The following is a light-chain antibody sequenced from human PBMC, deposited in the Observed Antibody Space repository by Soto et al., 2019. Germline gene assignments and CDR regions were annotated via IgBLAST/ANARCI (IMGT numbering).Light chain of an antibody. CDR1: QSVSSSY. V-gene: IGKV3-20*01. Sequence: EIVLTQSPGTLSLSPGERATLXWRASQSVSSSYLAWYQQKPGQAPRLLIYGASSRATGIPDRFSGSGSGTDFTLTISRLEPEDFAVYWCQQYNNWPLTFGGGTKVDIK. J-gene: IGKJ4*01. CDR2: GAS. CDR3: QQYNNWPLT.